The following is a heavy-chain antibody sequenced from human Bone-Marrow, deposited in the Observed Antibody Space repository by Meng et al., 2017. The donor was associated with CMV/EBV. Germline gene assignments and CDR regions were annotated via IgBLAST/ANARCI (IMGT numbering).Heavy chain of an antibody. V-gene: IGHV4-61*01. Sequence: GSLRLSCTVSGGSVSSGSYYWSWIRQPPGKGLEWIGYIYYSGSTNYNPSLKSRVTISVDTSKNQFSLKLSSVTAADTAVYYCAREKRQWLADDAFDIWGQGKMVNV. CDR1: GGSVSSGSYY. J-gene: IGHJ3*02. D-gene: IGHD6-19*01. CDR3: AREKRQWLADDAFDI. CDR2: IYYSGST.